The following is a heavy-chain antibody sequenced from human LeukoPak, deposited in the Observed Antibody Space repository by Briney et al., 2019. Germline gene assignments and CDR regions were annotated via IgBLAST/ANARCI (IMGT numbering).Heavy chain of an antibody. D-gene: IGHD3-16*02. Sequence: NPSETLSLTCAVSGGSISSGGYSWSWIRQPPGKGLEWIGYIYYSGSTNYNPSLKSRVTISVDKSKNQFSLKLSSVTAADTAVYYCARVTRIIFGGVIVMIGGYFDYWGQGTLVTVSS. V-gene: IGHV4-30-4*07. CDR2: IYYSGST. J-gene: IGHJ4*02. CDR1: GGSISSGGYS. CDR3: ARVTRIIFGGVIVMIGGYFDY.